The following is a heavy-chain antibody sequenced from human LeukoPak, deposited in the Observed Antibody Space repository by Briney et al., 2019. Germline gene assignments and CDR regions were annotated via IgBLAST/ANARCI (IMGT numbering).Heavy chain of an antibody. D-gene: IGHD3-9*01. CDR3: ARDRGYDILTGQAGMDV. V-gene: IGHV3-21*01. Sequence: GGSLRLSCAASGFTFSSYSMNSVRQAPGKGLEWVSSISSSSSYIYYADSVKGRFTISRDNAKNSLYLQMNSLRAEDTAVYYCARDRGYDILTGQAGMDVWGQGTTVTVSS. CDR2: ISSSSSYI. CDR1: GFTFSSYS. J-gene: IGHJ6*02.